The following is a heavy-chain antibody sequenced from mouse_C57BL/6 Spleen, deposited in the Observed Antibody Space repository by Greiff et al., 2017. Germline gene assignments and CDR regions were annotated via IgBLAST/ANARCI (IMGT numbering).Heavy chain of an antibody. J-gene: IGHJ4*01. CDR1: GYAFSSSW. V-gene: IGHV1-82*01. D-gene: IGHD1-1*01. Sequence: QVQLQQSGPELVKPGASVKISCKASGYAFSSSWMHWVKQRPGKGLEWIGRIYPGDGETNYNGKFKGKTTLTADKSSSTAYMQLSSLTSEDSAVYFCAILTTLVATKAMDYWGQGTSVTVSS. CDR3: AILTTLVATKAMDY. CDR2: IYPGDGET.